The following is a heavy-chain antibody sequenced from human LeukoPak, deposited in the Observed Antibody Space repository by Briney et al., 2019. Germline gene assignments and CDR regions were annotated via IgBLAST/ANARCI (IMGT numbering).Heavy chain of an antibody. V-gene: IGHV1-2*02. D-gene: IGHD6-13*01. J-gene: IGHJ5*02. Sequence: ASVKVSCKASGYTFTDYYMHWVRQAPGQGLEWMGWINPNSGGTNYAQKFQGRVTMTRDTSISTVYMELSRLISDDTAVYYCTAVIPAGGKTWGQGTLVTVSS. CDR3: TAVIPAGGKT. CDR2: INPNSGGT. CDR1: GYTFTDYY.